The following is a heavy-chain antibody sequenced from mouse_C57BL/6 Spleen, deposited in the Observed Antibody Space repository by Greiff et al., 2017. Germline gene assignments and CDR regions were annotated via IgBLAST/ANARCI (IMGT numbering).Heavy chain of an antibody. Sequence: QVQLQQSGAELVRPGTSVKMSCKASGYTFTNYWIGWAKQRPGHGLEWIGAIYPGGGYTNYNEKFKGKATLTADKSSSTAYMQFSSLTSEDSAIYYCGRMGRGGFDYWGQGTTLTVSS. J-gene: IGHJ2*01. V-gene: IGHV1-63*01. CDR2: IYPGGGYT. CDR1: GYTFTNYW. D-gene: IGHD4-1*01. CDR3: GRMGRGGFDY.